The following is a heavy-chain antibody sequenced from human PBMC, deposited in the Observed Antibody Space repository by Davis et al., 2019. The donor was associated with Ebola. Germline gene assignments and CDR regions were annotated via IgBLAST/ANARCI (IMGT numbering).Heavy chain of an antibody. Sequence: GESLKISCAASGFTFSSYSMNWVRQAPGKGLEWVSYISSSSSTIYYADSVKGRFTISRDNAKNSLYLQMNSLRAEDTAVYYCARDRFYRGFDYWGQGTLVTVSS. CDR1: GFTFSSYS. CDR2: ISSSSSTI. J-gene: IGHJ4*02. CDR3: ARDRFYRGFDY. V-gene: IGHV3-48*01. D-gene: IGHD2/OR15-2a*01.